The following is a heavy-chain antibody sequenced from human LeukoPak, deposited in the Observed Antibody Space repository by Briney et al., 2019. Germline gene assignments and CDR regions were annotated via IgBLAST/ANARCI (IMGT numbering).Heavy chain of an antibody. D-gene: IGHD2-2*01. CDR3: AREEIVPAAYFDY. J-gene: IGHJ4*02. Sequence: GGSLRRSCAASGFTFSSYEMNWVRQAPGKGLEWVSYISSSGSTIYYADSVKGRFTISRDNAKNSLYLQMNSLRAEDTAVYYCAREEIVPAAYFDYWGQGTLVTVSS. CDR2: ISSSGSTI. V-gene: IGHV3-48*03. CDR1: GFTFSSYE.